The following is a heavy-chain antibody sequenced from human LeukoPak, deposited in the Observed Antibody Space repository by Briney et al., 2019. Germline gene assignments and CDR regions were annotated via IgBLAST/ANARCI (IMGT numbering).Heavy chain of an antibody. Sequence: GGSLRLSCAASGFTFSSYAMSWVRQAPGKGLEWVSAISGSGGSTYYADSVKGRFTISRDNSKNTLYLQMNSLRAEDTAVYYCAKDPYDEIVGATGWGAFDIWGQGTMVTVSS. CDR1: GFTFSSYA. D-gene: IGHD1-26*01. J-gene: IGHJ3*02. CDR3: AKDPYDEIVGATGWGAFDI. V-gene: IGHV3-23*01. CDR2: ISGSGGST.